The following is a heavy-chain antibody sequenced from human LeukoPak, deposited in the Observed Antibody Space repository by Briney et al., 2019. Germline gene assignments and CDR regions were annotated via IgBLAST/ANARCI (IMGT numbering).Heavy chain of an antibody. CDR3: AKGVAVASPYYFDY. Sequence: TGGSLRLSCGASGFTFSSYWMSWVRQAPGKGLEWVANIKQDGSDENYVDSVKGRFTISRDNAKNSLYLQMNSLRAEDTAVYYCAKGVAVASPYYFDYWGQGTLVTVSS. CDR2: IKQDGSDE. V-gene: IGHV3-7*03. J-gene: IGHJ4*02. D-gene: IGHD6-19*01. CDR1: GFTFSSYW.